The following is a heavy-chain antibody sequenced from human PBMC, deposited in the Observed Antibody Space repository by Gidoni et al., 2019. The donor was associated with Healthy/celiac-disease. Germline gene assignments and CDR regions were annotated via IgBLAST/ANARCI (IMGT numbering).Heavy chain of an antibody. V-gene: IGHV3-30*18. Sequence: QVQLVVSGGGVVPPGWSLRLPCSPPGLPFRSVGMSWVRKAPGKGLEWVAVISYDGSNKYYADSVKGRFTISRDNSKNTLYLQMNSLRAEDTAVYYCAKEGDSSGYYYLGYYYYMDVWGKGTTVTVSS. D-gene: IGHD3-22*01. CDR3: AKEGDSSGYYYLGYYYYMDV. CDR2: ISYDGSNK. J-gene: IGHJ6*03. CDR1: GLPFRSVG.